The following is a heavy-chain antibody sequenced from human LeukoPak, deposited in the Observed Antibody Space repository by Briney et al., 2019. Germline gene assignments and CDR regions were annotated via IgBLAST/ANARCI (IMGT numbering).Heavy chain of an antibody. CDR1: GYTFTSYG. CDR2: ISAYNGNT. CDR3: ARGRFYYDASDYSEYFHP. V-gene: IGHV1-18*01. D-gene: IGHD3-22*01. Sequence: ASVKVSCKASGYTFTSYGISWVRQAPGQGLEWMGWISAYNGNTNYAQKLQGRVTMTTDTSTSTAYMELRSLRSDDTAVYYCARGRFYYDASDYSEYFHPWGQGTLVTVSS. J-gene: IGHJ1*01.